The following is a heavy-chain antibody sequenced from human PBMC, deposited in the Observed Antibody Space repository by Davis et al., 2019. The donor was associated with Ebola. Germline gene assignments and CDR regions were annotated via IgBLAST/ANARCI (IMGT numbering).Heavy chain of an antibody. CDR3: ARHLVATIETKFDY. V-gene: IGHV4-59*08. CDR2: IYYSGST. J-gene: IGHJ4*02. Sequence: SETLSLTCTVSGGSISSYYWSWIRQPPGKGLEWIGYIYYSGSTNYNPSLKSRVTISVDTSKNQFSLKLSSVTAADTAVYYCARHLVATIETKFDYWGQGTLVTVSS. D-gene: IGHD5-24*01. CDR1: GGSISSYY.